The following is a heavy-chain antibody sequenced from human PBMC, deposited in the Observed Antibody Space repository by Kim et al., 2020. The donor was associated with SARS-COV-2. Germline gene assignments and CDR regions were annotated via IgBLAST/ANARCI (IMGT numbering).Heavy chain of an antibody. D-gene: IGHD6-19*01. V-gene: IGHV1-24*01. CDR1: GYTLTELS. Sequence: ASVKVSCKVSGYTLTELSMHWVRQAPGKGLEWMGGFDPEDGETIYAQKFQGRVTMTEDTSTDTAYMELSSLRSEDTAVYYCATGGAVAGTEPWITFDYWGQGTLVTVSS. CDR3: ATGGAVAGTEPWITFDY. CDR2: FDPEDGET. J-gene: IGHJ4*02.